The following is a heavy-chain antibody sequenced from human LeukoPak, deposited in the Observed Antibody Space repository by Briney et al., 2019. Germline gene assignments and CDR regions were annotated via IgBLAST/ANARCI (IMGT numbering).Heavy chain of an antibody. V-gene: IGHV3-23*01. Sequence: GGSLRLSCAASGFTFSSYAMSWVRQAPGKGLDWVSGLSSGGGSTYYADSVKGRFTISRDNSKNTLYLQMNSLRAEDTAVYYCARTGYCSSTSCSAGFDPWGQGTLVTVSS. J-gene: IGHJ5*02. CDR3: ARTGYCSSTSCSAGFDP. CDR2: LSSGGGST. CDR1: GFTFSSYA. D-gene: IGHD2-2*01.